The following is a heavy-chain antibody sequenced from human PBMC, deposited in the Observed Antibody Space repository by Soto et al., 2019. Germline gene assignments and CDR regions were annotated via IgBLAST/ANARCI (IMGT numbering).Heavy chain of an antibody. J-gene: IGHJ4*02. CDR1: GGSISSGGYY. D-gene: IGHD5-18*01. V-gene: IGHV4-31*03. CDR2: IYYSGST. CDR3: ARSGYSYGPNPLLY. Sequence: QVQLQESGPGLVKPSQTLSLTCTVSGGSISSGGYYWSWIRQHPGKGLEWIGYIYYSGSTYYNPSLKSRATIXVXTXXNQLSLKLSSVTAADTAVYYCARSGYSYGPNPLLYWGQGTLVTVSS.